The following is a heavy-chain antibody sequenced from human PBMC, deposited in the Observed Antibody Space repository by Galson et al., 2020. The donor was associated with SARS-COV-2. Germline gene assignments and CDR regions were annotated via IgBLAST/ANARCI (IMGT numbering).Heavy chain of an antibody. Sequence: QWYQPESQASETLSLTCALYGGSFSVYYWNWIRQSPGKGLEWIGEIHHSGSTKYNPSLESRVTISIDTSKNQVSLILSSVTAADTAKYYCARRVVPAAFGFWGQGTLVSVSS. J-gene: IGHJ4*02. CDR1: GGSFSVYY. D-gene: IGHD2-2*01. V-gene: IGHV4-34*01. CDR3: ARRVVPAAFGF. CDR2: IHHSGST.